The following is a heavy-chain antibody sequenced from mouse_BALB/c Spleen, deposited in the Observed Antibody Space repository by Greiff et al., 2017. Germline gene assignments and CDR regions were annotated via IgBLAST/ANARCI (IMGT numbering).Heavy chain of an antibody. D-gene: IGHD2-2*01. CDR2: ISSGGSYT. J-gene: IGHJ4*01. Sequence: VESGGDLVKPGGSLKLSCAASGFTFSSYGMSWVRQTPDKRLEWVATISSGGSYTYYPDSVKGRFTISRDNAKNTLYLQMSSLKSEDTAMYYCARHYGYDRDAMDYWGQGTSVTVSS. CDR1: GFTFSSYG. V-gene: IGHV5-6*01. CDR3: ARHYGYDRDAMDY.